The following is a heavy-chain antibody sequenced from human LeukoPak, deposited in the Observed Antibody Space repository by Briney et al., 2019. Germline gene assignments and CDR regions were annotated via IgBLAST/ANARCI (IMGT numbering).Heavy chain of an antibody. J-gene: IGHJ4*02. V-gene: IGHV1-18*01. D-gene: IGHD5-12*01. CDR2: ISAYNGNT. Sequence: GASVKVSCKTSGYSFINFGISWVRQAPGQGLEWMGGISAYNGNTNYVQNLQGRVTMTTDTSTSTAYMELRSLRSEDTAVYYCARVEYSGYDIKNFDYWGQGTLVTVSS. CDR1: GYSFINFG. CDR3: ARVEYSGYDIKNFDY.